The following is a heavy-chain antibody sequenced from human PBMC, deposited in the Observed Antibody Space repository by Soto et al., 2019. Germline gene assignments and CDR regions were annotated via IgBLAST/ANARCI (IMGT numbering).Heavy chain of an antibody. Sequence: ASVKVSCKASGYTFTDYYMHWVRQAPGQGLEWMGWINLNSGGTHYAQKFQGWVTMTGDTSISTAYMELSRLRSDDTAVYYCARDSGGAIVVVPAVSGMDVWGQGTTVTVSS. CDR3: ARDSGGAIVVVPAVSGMDV. D-gene: IGHD2-2*01. CDR1: GYTFTDYY. CDR2: INLNSGGT. V-gene: IGHV1-2*04. J-gene: IGHJ6*02.